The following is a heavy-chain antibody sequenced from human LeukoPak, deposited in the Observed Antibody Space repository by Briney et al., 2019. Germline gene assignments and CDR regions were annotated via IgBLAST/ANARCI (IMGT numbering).Heavy chain of an antibody. CDR1: GGSISSYY. CDR2: IYYSGST. D-gene: IGHD6-13*01. V-gene: IGHV4-59*01. J-gene: IGHJ6*03. CDR3: ARLLAGTPYCYYYYMDV. Sequence: SETLSLTCTVSGGSISSYYWSWIRQPPGKGLEWIGYIYYSGSTNYNPSLKSRVTISVDTSKNQFSLKLSSVTAADTAVYYCARLLAGTPYCYYYYMDVWGKGTTVTVSS.